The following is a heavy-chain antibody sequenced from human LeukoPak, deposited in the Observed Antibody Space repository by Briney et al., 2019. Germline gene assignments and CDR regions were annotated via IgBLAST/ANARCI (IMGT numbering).Heavy chain of an antibody. CDR2: ISAYNGNT. Sequence: EASVKVSCKASGYTFTSYGITWVRQAPGQGLEWMGWISAYNGNTKYAQKLQGRVIMTTDTSTSTAYMELRSLRSDDTAVYYCARRRRDIVAPPDYWGQGTLVTVSS. D-gene: IGHD5-12*01. V-gene: IGHV1-18*01. CDR3: ARRRRDIVAPPDY. J-gene: IGHJ4*02. CDR1: GYTFTSYG.